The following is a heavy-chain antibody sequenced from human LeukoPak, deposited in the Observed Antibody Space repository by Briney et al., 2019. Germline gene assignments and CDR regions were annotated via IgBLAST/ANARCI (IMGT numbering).Heavy chain of an antibody. Sequence: PGGSLRLSCAASGFTLRSYNMHWVRQAPGKGLEWVSYISTSSYYIYYADSVKGRFTTSRDDAKNSLFLQMNSLRAEDTAIYYCARDASGSSTGLIDSWGQGTLVTVSS. CDR1: GFTLRSYN. CDR2: ISTSSYYI. CDR3: ARDASGSSTGLIDS. D-gene: IGHD1-26*01. V-gene: IGHV3-21*01. J-gene: IGHJ4*02.